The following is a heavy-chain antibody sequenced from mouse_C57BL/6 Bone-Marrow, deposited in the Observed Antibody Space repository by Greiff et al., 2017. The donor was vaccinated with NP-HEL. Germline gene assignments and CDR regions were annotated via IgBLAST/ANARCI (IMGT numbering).Heavy chain of an antibody. CDR2: IHPNSGST. D-gene: IGHD4-1*01. CDR3: ARDWYYAMDY. J-gene: IGHJ4*01. CDR1: GYTFTSYW. Sequence: VQLQQPGAELVKPGASVKLSCKASGYTFTSYWMHWVKQRPGQGLEWIGMIHPNSGSTNYNEKFKSKATLTVDKSSSTAYMQLSSLTSEDTAVYYCARDWYYAMDYWGQGTSVTVSS. V-gene: IGHV1-64*01.